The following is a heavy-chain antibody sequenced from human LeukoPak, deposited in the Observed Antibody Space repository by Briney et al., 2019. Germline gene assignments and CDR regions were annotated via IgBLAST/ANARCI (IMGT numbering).Heavy chain of an antibody. CDR2: INPNSGGT. CDR3: ARVVVIADPFDY. Sequence: GASVKVSCKXSGCTFTGYYMHWVQQAPGQGLEWMGWINPNSGGTNYAQKFQGRVTMTRDTSISTAYMELSRLRSDDTAVYYCARVVVIADPFDYWGQGTLVTVSS. V-gene: IGHV1-2*02. CDR1: GCTFTGYY. D-gene: IGHD2-21*01. J-gene: IGHJ4*02.